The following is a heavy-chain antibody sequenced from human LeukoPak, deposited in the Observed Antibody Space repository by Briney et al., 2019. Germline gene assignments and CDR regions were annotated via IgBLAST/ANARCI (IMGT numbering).Heavy chain of an antibody. CDR3: ASPLYFSSTSCPWAH. CDR2: ISTRSDYI. D-gene: IGHD2-2*01. Sequence: GRSLRPSCAVSGFTFSGYTMTWVRLAPGKGLEWVSSISTRSDYIYYTDSVKGRFTISRDNAKNSLYLQMNSLRVEDTAVYYCASPLYFSSTSCPWAHWGQGNLVTVAS. J-gene: IGHJ4*02. CDR1: GFTFSGYT. V-gene: IGHV3-21*01.